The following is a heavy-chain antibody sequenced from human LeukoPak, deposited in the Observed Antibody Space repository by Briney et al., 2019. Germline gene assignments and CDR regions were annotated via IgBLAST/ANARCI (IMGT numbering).Heavy chain of an antibody. J-gene: IGHJ4*02. CDR2: INHSGST. Sequence: SETLSLTCALYGESFSGYYWSWIREPPGKEQEWIGVINHSGSTNYNPSHKSRVTISVDTNKNQFSLKLSSVTAADTAVYHWAGVGFDYWGQGTLVTVSS. V-gene: IGHV4-34*01. CDR3: AGVGFDY. CDR1: GESFSGYY.